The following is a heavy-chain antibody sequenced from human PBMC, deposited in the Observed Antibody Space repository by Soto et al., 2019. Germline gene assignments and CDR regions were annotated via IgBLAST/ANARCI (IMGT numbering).Heavy chain of an antibody. J-gene: IGHJ4*02. CDR1: VVSLSTSGVA. Sequence: SGPTLVNPTQTLTLICTFSVVSLSTSGVAVGWIRQAPRKAPEWLAFIFWDDDKRYSPSLENRLTITKDTSKNQVVLTMTNMDPVDTATYYCARIFDFWSGYYFSYWGRGTLVTVSP. CDR3: ARIFDFWSGYYFSY. D-gene: IGHD3-3*01. CDR2: IFWDDDK. V-gene: IGHV2-5*02.